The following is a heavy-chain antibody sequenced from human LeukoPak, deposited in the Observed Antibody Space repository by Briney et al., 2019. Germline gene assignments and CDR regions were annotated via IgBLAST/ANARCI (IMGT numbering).Heavy chain of an antibody. Sequence: SETLSLTCTVSGGSISSYYWSWIRQPPGKGLEWIGYIYYSGSTNYNPSLKSRVTISVDTSKNQFSLKLSSVTAADTAVYYCARGPGSFDYWGQGTLVAVSS. CDR3: ARGPGSFDY. CDR2: IYYSGST. V-gene: IGHV4-59*01. D-gene: IGHD3-10*01. CDR1: GGSISSYY. J-gene: IGHJ4*02.